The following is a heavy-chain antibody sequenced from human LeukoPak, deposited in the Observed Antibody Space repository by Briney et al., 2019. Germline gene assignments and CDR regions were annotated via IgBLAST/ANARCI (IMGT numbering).Heavy chain of an antibody. Sequence: PSETLSLTCTVSGGSISSYYWSWIRQPAGKGLEWIGYIYYSGSTNYNPSLKSRVTISVDTSKNQFSLKLSSVTAADTAVYYCAREEQQLYYFDYWGQGALVTVSS. CDR1: GGSISSYY. D-gene: IGHD6-13*01. CDR3: AREEQQLYYFDY. CDR2: IYYSGST. J-gene: IGHJ4*02. V-gene: IGHV4-59*01.